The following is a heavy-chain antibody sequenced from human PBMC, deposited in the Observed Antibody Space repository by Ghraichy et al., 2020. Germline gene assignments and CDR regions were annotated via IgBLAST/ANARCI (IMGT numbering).Heavy chain of an antibody. J-gene: IGHJ3*02. CDR3: ASRIAAGSGFDI. D-gene: IGHD6-25*01. CDR1: GFTVSRNY. V-gene: IGHV3-66*01. CDR2: IYSGGTT. Sequence: GESLNISCAASGFTVSRNYMIWVRQAPGKGLEWVSLIYSGGTTYYTDSVKGRFTISRDNSKNTLSLQMNSLRAEDTAVYYCASRIAAGSGFDIWGQGTKV.